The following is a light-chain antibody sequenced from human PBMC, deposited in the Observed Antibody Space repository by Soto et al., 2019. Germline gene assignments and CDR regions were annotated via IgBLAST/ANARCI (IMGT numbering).Light chain of an antibody. V-gene: IGLV1-36*01. CDR3: AAWDDSLNGVV. CDR2: YDD. J-gene: IGLJ2*01. CDR1: RSNIGDNA. Sequence: QSVLTQPPSVSEAPWQRVTISCSGSRSNIGDNAVNWYQQLPGKAPRLLIYYDDLLPSGVSDRFSGSKFGTPASLAISGLQSEDEADYYCAAWDDSLNGVVFGGGTKLTVL.